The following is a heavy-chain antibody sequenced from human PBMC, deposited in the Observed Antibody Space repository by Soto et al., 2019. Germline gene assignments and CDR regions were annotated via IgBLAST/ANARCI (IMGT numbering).Heavy chain of an antibody. CDR1: GYSFAGYY. V-gene: IGHV1-2*04. Sequence: GASVKVSCKASGYSFAGYYMHWVRQAPGQGLEWMGWINPNSGGTNYAQKFQGWVTMTRDTSISTAYMELSRLRSDDTAVYYCARDRQGYYDSSGYTRIHYYYYYGKDVWGQGTTVTVSS. CDR3: ARDRQGYYDSSGYTRIHYYYYYGKDV. J-gene: IGHJ6*02. CDR2: INPNSGGT. D-gene: IGHD3-22*01.